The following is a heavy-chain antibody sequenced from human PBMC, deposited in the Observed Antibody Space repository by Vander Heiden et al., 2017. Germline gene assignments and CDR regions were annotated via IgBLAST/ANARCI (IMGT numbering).Heavy chain of an antibody. D-gene: IGHD3-22*01. CDR1: GGSLSSGGYY. Sequence: QVQLQEAGPGLVKPSQTLSLTCTVSGGSLSSGGYYWSWIRQHQGKGLEWIGYIYYSGSTYYNPSLKSRVTISVDTSKNQFSLKLSSVTAADTAVYYCARVGRSGHYSEDYWGQGTLVTVSS. CDR3: ARVGRSGHYSEDY. J-gene: IGHJ4*02. CDR2: IYYSGST. V-gene: IGHV4-31*03.